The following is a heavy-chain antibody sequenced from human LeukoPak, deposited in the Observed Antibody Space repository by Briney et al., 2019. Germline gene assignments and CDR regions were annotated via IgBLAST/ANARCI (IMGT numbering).Heavy chain of an antibody. CDR3: ARVLREIQLWSGPYYYYYMDV. CDR2: ISSSSTII. V-gene: IGHV3-48*04. Sequence: GGSLRLSCAASGFTFSTYNMNWVRQAPGKGLEWVSYISSSSTIIYYADSVKGRFTISRDNAKNSLYLQMNSLRAEDTAVYYCARVLREIQLWSGPYYYYYMDVWGKGTTVTVSS. J-gene: IGHJ6*03. D-gene: IGHD5-18*01. CDR1: GFTFSTYN.